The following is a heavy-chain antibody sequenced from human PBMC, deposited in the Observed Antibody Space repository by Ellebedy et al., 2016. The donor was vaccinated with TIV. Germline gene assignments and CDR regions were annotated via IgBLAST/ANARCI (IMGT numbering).Heavy chain of an antibody. CDR3: ASSGITIFGVETGDNWFDP. D-gene: IGHD3-3*01. CDR2: INHSGST. V-gene: IGHV4-34*01. J-gene: IGHJ5*02. CDR1: GGSFSGYY. Sequence: SETLSLXXAVYGGSFSGYYWSWIRQPPGKGLEWIGEINHSGSTNYNPSLKSRVTISVDTSKNQFSLKLSSVTAADTAVYYCASSGITIFGVETGDNWFDPWGQGTLVTVSS.